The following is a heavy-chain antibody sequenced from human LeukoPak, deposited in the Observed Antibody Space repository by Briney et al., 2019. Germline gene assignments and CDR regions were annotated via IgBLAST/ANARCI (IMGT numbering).Heavy chain of an antibody. CDR1: GDSFSGYY. CDR2: VNDRGTT. V-gene: IGHV4-34*01. Sequence: PSETLSLTCAVYGDSFSGYYWSWIRQSPGTGREWIGEVNDRGTTNYNPNLKSRVTISVVTSSNQFSVKLTSVTAADTALYFCATRRGGPYPYYLDHWDKGALVTVS. J-gene: IGHJ4*02. CDR3: ATRRGGPYPYYLDH. D-gene: IGHD2-15*01.